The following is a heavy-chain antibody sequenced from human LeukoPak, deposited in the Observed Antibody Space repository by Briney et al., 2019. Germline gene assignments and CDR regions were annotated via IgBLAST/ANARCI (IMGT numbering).Heavy chain of an antibody. CDR1: GFIFSSYG. CDR2: IWYAESST. Sequence: GGCLRLSCAASGFIFSSYGIHWVRQAPGKGLEWVAVIWYAESSTYYTDSVKGRFTISRDNSKKTVYLQMNSLRVEDTGVYYCARDGSFGRDVWGQGTTVTVSS. V-gene: IGHV3-33*01. CDR3: ARDGSFGRDV. J-gene: IGHJ6*02. D-gene: IGHD6-19*01.